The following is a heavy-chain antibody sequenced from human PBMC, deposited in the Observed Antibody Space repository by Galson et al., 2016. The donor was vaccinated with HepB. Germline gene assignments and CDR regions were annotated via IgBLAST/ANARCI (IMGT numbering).Heavy chain of an antibody. CDR3: AKERLVRRIFDH. V-gene: IGHV3-23*01. CDR2: ISTRRTT. D-gene: IGHD1-1*01. CDR1: GFVFSNFG. Sequence: SLGLSCAASGFVFSNFGLSWVRQAPGKGLEWVASISTRRTTYYSDSVQGRFTISRDNSNNTLYLQMNGLRAEDTAVYYCAKERLVRRIFDHWGQGTLLTVSS. J-gene: IGHJ4*02.